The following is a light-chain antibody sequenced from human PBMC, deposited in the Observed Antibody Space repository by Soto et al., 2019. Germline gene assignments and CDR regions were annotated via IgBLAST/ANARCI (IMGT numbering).Light chain of an antibody. CDR2: DDS. V-gene: IGKV3-11*01. CDR1: QSVSSY. CDR3: QQRSNWPRT. Sequence: EIVVTQSPATVALSPGERATLSCRASQSVSSYLAWYQQKPGQAPRLLIYDDSNRATGIPARFSGSGSGTDFTLTISSLQPEDFAVYYCQQRSNWPRTFGQGTKV. J-gene: IGKJ1*01.